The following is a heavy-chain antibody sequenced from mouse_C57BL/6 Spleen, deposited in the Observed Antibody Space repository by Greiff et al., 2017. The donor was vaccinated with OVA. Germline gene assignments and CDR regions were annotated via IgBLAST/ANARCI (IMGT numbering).Heavy chain of an antibody. Sequence: QVQLQQPGAELVKPGASVKLSCKASGYTFTSYWMQWVKQRPGQGLEWIGEIDPSDSYTNYNQKFKGKATFTVDTSSSTAYMQLSSLTSEDSAVYYCAGYYGSSEAWFAYWGQGTLVTVSA. V-gene: IGHV1-50*01. J-gene: IGHJ3*01. D-gene: IGHD1-1*01. CDR1: GYTFTSYW. CDR2: IDPSDSYT. CDR3: AGYYGSSEAWFAY.